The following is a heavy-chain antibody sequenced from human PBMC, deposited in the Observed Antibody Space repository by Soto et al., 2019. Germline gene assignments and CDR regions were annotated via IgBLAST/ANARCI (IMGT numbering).Heavy chain of an antibody. CDR2: INHSGST. Sequence: SETRSLTCAVYGGSFSWYYWSWIRQPPGKGLEWIGEINHSGSTNYNPSLKSRVTISVDTSKNQFSPKLSSVTAADTAVYYCARAGSSWDYGMDVWGQGTTVTVSS. CDR1: GGSFSWYY. CDR3: ARAGSSWDYGMDV. J-gene: IGHJ6*02. V-gene: IGHV4-34*01. D-gene: IGHD6-13*01.